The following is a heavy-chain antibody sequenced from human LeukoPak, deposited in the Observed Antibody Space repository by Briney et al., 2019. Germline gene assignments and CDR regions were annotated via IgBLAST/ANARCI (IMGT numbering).Heavy chain of an antibody. V-gene: IGHV4-4*02. CDR2: SYHSGST. J-gene: IGHJ5*02. CDR3: ARAHPSTLWFGDRTVWFDP. D-gene: IGHD3-10*01. CDR1: GGSISSNNW. Sequence: SETLSLTCAVSGGSISSNNWRSWVRQPPGKGLEWIGDSYHSGSTNYNPSLKSRVTISVDKSKNQFSLKLSSVTAADTAVYYCARAHPSTLWFGDRTVWFDPWGQGTLVTVSS.